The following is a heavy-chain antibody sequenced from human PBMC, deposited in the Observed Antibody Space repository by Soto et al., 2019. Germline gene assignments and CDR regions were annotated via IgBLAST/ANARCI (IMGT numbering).Heavy chain of an antibody. CDR3: ARVRDCGGDCYSYYGMDV. CDR1: GGTFSSYA. CDR2: SIPIFGTA. Sequence: QVQLVQSGAEVKKPGSSVKVSCKASGGTFSSYAISWVRQAPGQGLEWMGGSIPIFGTANYAQKFQGRVTITADESTSTAYMELSSLRSEDTAVYYCARVRDCGGDCYSYYGMDVWGQGTTVTVSS. V-gene: IGHV1-69*01. J-gene: IGHJ6*02. D-gene: IGHD2-21*02.